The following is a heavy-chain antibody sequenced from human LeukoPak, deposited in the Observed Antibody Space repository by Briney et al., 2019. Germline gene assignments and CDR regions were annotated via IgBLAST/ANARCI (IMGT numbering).Heavy chain of an antibody. CDR1: GFTFDDYA. CDR2: ISGDGGST. J-gene: IGHJ6*03. V-gene: IGHV3-43*02. CDR3: AKEAILRYCSSTSCYMGTAYYMDV. D-gene: IGHD2-2*02. Sequence: GGSLRLSCAASGFTFDDYAMHWVRQAPGKGLECVSLISGDGGSTYYADSVKGRFTISRDNSKNTLYLQMNSLRAEDTAVYYCAKEAILRYCSSTSCYMGTAYYMDVWGKGTTVTVSS.